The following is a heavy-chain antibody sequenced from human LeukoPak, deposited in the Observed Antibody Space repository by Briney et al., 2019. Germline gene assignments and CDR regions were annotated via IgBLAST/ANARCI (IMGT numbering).Heavy chain of an antibody. D-gene: IGHD6-13*01. CDR1: GYTFTSYY. Sequence: GASVKVSCKVSGYTFTSYYMHWVRQAPGQGLEWMGIINPSGGSTSYAQKFQGRVTMTRDTSTSTVYMELSSLRSEDTAVYYCATNPEYSSSWYYFDYWGQGTLVTVSS. CDR3: ATNPEYSSSWYYFDY. V-gene: IGHV1-46*01. J-gene: IGHJ4*02. CDR2: INPSGGST.